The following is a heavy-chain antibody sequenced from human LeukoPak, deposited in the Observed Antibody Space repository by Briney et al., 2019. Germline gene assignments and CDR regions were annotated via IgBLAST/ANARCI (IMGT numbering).Heavy chain of an antibody. D-gene: IGHD1-26*01. CDR3: ARACSRVGATFDS. J-gene: IGHJ4*02. CDR1: GDSISDYY. V-gene: IGHV4-59*01. Sequence: SETLSLTCTVSGDSISDYYRSWIRQPPGRGLEWIGYIYHSGITTYNPSLRSRVTMSVDTAKNQFSLRLNAVTAADTALYCCARACSRVGATFDSWGQGTLVTVFS. CDR2: IYHSGIT.